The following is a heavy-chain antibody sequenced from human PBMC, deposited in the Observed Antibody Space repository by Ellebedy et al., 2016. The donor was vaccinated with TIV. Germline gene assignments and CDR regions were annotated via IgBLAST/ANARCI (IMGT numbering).Heavy chain of an antibody. CDR2: IIPIIDIT. J-gene: IGHJ4*02. CDR3: AAYLETTPDY. CDR1: GGTFSPYA. V-gene: IGHV1-69*10. D-gene: IGHD1-7*01. Sequence: AASVKVSCKASGGTFSPYAINWVRQAPGQGLDWMGGIIPIIDITNYAQKFQGRGTIAADKSTSTAYMELSSLRSEDTAVYYCAAYLETTPDYWGQGTLVTVSS.